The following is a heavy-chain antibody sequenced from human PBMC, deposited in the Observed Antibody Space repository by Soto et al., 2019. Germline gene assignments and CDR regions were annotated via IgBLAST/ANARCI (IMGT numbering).Heavy chain of an antibody. CDR3: ARVPQTMYYCSGGSCSPRIFDY. CDR1: GGSFSGYY. V-gene: IGHV4-34*01. J-gene: IGHJ4*02. Sequence: PSETLSLTCAVYGGSFSGYYWSWIRQPPGKGLEWIGEINHSGSTNYNPSLKSRVTISVDTSKNQFSLKLSSVTAADTAVYYCARVPQTMYYCSGGSCSPRIFDYWGQGTLVTVSS. D-gene: IGHD2-15*01. CDR2: INHSGST.